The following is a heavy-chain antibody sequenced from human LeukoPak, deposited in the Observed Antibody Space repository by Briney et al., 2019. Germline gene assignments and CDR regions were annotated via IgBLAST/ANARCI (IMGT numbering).Heavy chain of an antibody. CDR1: GGSFSGYY. Sequence: PSETLSLTCAVYGGSFSGYYWSWIRQPPGKGLEWIGYIYYSGSTNYNPSLKSRVTISVDTSKNQFSLKLSSVTAADTAVYYCARARLLSSVTTSAFDIWGQGTMVTVSS. D-gene: IGHD4-17*01. J-gene: IGHJ3*02. V-gene: IGHV4-59*01. CDR3: ARARLLSSVTTSAFDI. CDR2: IYYSGST.